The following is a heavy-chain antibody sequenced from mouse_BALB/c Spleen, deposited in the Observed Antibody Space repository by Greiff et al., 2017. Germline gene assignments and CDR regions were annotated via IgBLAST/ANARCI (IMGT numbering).Heavy chain of an antibody. D-gene: IGHD2-14*01. Sequence: EVQLQQSGPELVKPGASVKISCKASGYTFTDYNMHWVKQSHGKSLEWIGYIYPYNGGTGYNQKFKSKATLTVDNSSSTAYMELRSLTSEDSAVYYCARAYYRYDDAYAMDYWGQGTSVTVSS. CDR3: ARAYYRYDDAYAMDY. V-gene: IGHV1S29*02. J-gene: IGHJ4*01. CDR1: GYTFTDYN. CDR2: IYPYNGGT.